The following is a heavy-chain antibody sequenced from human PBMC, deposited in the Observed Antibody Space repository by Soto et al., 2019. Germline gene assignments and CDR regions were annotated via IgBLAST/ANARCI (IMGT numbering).Heavy chain of an antibody. Sequence: GSSVKVSCKASGYDFTAYDINWVRQASGQGLEWMGWMNPINGATGSARRFQGRVSMTRNTATGTAYLELTSLRSDDSAVYYCGSGPSHRSSAGGNTYYSSMDVWGQATSVSLS. J-gene: IGHJ6*02. CDR3: GSGPSHRSSAGGNTYYSSMDV. V-gene: IGHV1-8*02. CDR1: GYDFTAYD. CDR2: MNPINGAT. D-gene: IGHD6-13*01.